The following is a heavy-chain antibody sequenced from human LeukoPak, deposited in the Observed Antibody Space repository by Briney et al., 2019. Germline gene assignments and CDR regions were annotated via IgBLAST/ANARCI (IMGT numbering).Heavy chain of an antibody. CDR1: GFTFSSYA. CDR2: ITTSGGST. J-gene: IGHJ1*01. V-gene: IGHV3-23*01. D-gene: IGHD3-22*01. Sequence: PGGSLRLSCAASGFTFSSYAMSWVRQAPGKGLEWVSSITTSGGSTSYADSVRGRFTISRDNSKNTLYLQMSSLRAEDTALYYCVCYDNAAEYFHYWGQGTLVTVSS. CDR3: VCYDNAAEYFHY.